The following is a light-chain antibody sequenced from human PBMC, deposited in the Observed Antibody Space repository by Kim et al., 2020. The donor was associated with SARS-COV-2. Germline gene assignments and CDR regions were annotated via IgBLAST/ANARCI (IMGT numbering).Light chain of an antibody. J-gene: IGLJ3*02. CDR1: SSDVGGYNY. V-gene: IGLV2-14*04. CDR3: SSYTRSSSFG. CDR2: DVS. Sequence: GQAITISCTGTSSDVGGYNYVSWYQQHPGKAPKLMIYDVSKRPSGVSNRFSSSKSGNTASLTISGLQAEDEADYYCSSYTRSSSFGFGGGTQLTVL.